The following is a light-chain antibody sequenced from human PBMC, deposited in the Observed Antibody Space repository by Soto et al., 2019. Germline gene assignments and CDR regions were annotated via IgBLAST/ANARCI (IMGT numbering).Light chain of an antibody. V-gene: IGKV1-39*01. CDR1: QSISSY. CDR3: QQSYSTPYT. Sequence: DIQMTQSPSSLSASVGDRVTITCRASQSISSYLNWYQQKPGKVPKLLVHAASSLESGVPSRFSGSGSGTDFTLTISSLQPEDFATYYCQQSYSTPYTLGQGTKLEIK. CDR2: AAS. J-gene: IGKJ2*01.